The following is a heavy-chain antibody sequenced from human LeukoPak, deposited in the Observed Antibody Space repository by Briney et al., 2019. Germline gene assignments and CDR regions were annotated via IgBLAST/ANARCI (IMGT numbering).Heavy chain of an antibody. D-gene: IGHD3-10*01. V-gene: IGHV4-59*10. CDR1: GVSLSGYY. J-gene: IGHJ4*02. Sequence: SETLSLTCGVYGVSLSGYYWSWIRQPAGKGLEWIGRMYTSGSSNYNPSLKSRVTMSVDTSKNRFSLKLSSVTAADTAVYYCATSLKYGFFDYWGQGSLVTVSS. CDR3: ATSLKYGFFDY. CDR2: MYTSGSS.